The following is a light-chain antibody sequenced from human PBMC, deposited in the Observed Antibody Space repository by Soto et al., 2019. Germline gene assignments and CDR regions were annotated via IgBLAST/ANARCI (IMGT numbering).Light chain of an antibody. CDR3: CSYAGSSSYV. J-gene: IGLJ1*01. Sequence: QSALTQPASVSGSPGQSITISCTGSSSDVGGYNLVSWYQHHPGKAPKLIIYEGSQRPSGVSNRFFGSKSGNTASLTISGLQADDEADYHCCSYAGSSSYVFGTGTKLTVL. V-gene: IGLV2-23*01. CDR1: SSDVGGYNL. CDR2: EGS.